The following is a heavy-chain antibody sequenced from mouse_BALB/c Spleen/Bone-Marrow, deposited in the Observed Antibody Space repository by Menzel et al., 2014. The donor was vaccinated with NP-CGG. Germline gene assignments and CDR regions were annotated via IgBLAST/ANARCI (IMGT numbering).Heavy chain of an antibody. CDR2: ISYSGST. V-gene: IGHV3-8*02. Sequence: EVQVVESGPSLVKPSQTLSLTCSVTGDSINSGYWNWIRKFPGNKLEYMGYISYSGSTYYNPSLKSRISITRDTSKNQYYLQLNSVTTEDTATYYCARYDGYSFDYWGQGTTLTVSS. J-gene: IGHJ2*01. D-gene: IGHD2-3*01. CDR1: GDSINSGY. CDR3: ARYDGYSFDY.